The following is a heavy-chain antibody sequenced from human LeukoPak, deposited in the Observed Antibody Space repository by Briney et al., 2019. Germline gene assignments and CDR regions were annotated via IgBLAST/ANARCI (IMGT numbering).Heavy chain of an antibody. CDR2: IIPIFGTA. CDR1: GGTFSSYA. CDR3: ASTAPPYDYGDYGWFDP. D-gene: IGHD4-17*01. V-gene: IGHV1-69*13. J-gene: IGHJ5*02. Sequence: SVKVSCKASGGTFSSYAISWVRQAPGQGLEWMGGIIPIFGTANYAQKFQGRVTITADESTSTAYMELSSLRSEDTAVYYCASTAPPYDYGDYGWFDPWGQGTLVTVSS.